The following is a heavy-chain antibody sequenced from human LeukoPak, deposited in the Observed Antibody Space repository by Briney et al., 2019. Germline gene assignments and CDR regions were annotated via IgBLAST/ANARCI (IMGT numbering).Heavy chain of an antibody. Sequence: ASVKVSCTASGYTFTSYDINWVRQATGQGLEWMGWMNPNSGNTGYAQKFQGRVTITRNTSISTAYMELSSLRSEDTAVYYCARGPLGLWFGEAWGQGTLVTVSS. J-gene: IGHJ4*02. CDR2: MNPNSGNT. D-gene: IGHD3-10*01. CDR3: ARGPLGLWFGEA. V-gene: IGHV1-8*03. CDR1: GYTFTSYD.